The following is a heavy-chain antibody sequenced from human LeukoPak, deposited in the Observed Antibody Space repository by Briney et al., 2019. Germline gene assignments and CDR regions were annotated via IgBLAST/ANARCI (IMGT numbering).Heavy chain of an antibody. CDR2: IGGSGGST. V-gene: IGHV3-23*01. CDR3: AKDLPSSIVVVVAATPNPDY. CDR1: GFTFSSYA. J-gene: IGHJ4*02. Sequence: GSLRLSCAASGFTFSSYAMSWVRQAPGKGLEWVSAIGGSGGSTYYADSVKGRFTISRDNSKNTLYLQMNSLRAEDTAVYYCAKDLPSSIVVVVAATPNPDYWGQGTLVTVSS. D-gene: IGHD2-15*01.